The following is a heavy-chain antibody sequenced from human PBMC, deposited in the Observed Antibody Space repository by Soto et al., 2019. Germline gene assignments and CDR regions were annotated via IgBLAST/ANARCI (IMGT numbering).Heavy chain of an antibody. Sequence: AVKVSCKASGGTFSSYAISWVRQAPGQGLEWMGGVIPIFGTANYPQKFQGRVTITADASTSTAYMELSSLRSEDTAVYYCAIYPRLALLLPFHYWGQGTLVTVSS. CDR3: AIYPRLALLLPFHY. CDR1: GGTFSSYA. D-gene: IGHD1-26*01. CDR2: VIPIFGTA. J-gene: IGHJ4*02. V-gene: IGHV1-69*13.